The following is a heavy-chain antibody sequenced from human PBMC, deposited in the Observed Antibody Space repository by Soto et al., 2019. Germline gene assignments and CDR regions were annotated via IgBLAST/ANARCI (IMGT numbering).Heavy chain of an antibody. V-gene: IGHV4-59*08. J-gene: IGHJ2*01. CDR3: AKQREQWLAANGYFDL. D-gene: IGHD6-19*01. CDR1: GAAISDYY. CDR2: IHSRGDT. Sequence: QVQLQESGPGLVKPSETLSLTCTVSGAAISDYYWSWVRQPPGKGLEWIGYIHSRGDTNHNPSRKSRDSLSPDPYKNRFSLKISPVAVADTAVYYCAKQREQWLAANGYFDLWGRGILVTVSS.